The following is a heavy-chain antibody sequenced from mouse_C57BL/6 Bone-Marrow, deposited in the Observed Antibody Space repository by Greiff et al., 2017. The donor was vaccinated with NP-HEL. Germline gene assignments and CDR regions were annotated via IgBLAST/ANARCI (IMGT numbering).Heavy chain of an antibody. CDR1: GFTFSDYG. V-gene: IGHV5-17*01. CDR3: ARRYDYEGTWFAY. D-gene: IGHD2-4*01. J-gene: IGHJ3*01. Sequence: EVKVVESGGGLVKPGGSLKLSCAASGFTFSDYGMHWVRQAPEKGLVWVAYISSGSSTIYYADTVKGRFTISRDNAKNTLFLQMTSLRSEDTAMYYCARRYDYEGTWFAYWGQGTLVTVSA. CDR2: ISSGSSTI.